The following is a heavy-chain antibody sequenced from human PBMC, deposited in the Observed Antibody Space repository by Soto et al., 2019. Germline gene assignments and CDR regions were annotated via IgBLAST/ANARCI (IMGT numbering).Heavy chain of an antibody. D-gene: IGHD2-15*01. CDR1: GYSFTSYW. V-gene: IGHV5-51*01. Sequence: GESLKISCKGSGYSFTSYWIGWVRQMPGKGLEWMGIIYPGDSDTRYSPSFQGQVTISADKSISTAYLQWSSLKASDTAMYYCATLSPYCSGGSCYYRYWGQGTLVTDSS. CDR2: IYPGDSDT. J-gene: IGHJ4*02. CDR3: ATLSPYCSGGSCYYRY.